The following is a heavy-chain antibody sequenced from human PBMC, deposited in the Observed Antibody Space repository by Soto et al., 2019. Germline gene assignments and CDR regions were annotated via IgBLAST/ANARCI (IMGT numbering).Heavy chain of an antibody. J-gene: IGHJ6*02. CDR3: AREYASTGETGMDV. Sequence: GGSLRLSCAASGFTVSSNYMSWVRQAPGKGLEWVSVIYSGGSTYSAYSVKRRFTTSRDNAKNSQYLQMNSLRDENTAVYYCAREYASTGETGMDVWGQGTTVTVSS. D-gene: IGHD7-27*01. CDR1: GFTVSSNY. V-gene: IGHV3-53*01. CDR2: IYSGGST.